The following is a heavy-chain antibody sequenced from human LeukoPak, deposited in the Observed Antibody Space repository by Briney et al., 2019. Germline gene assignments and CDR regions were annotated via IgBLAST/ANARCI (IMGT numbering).Heavy chain of an antibody. Sequence: GRSLRLSCAASGFIFRRYAMHWVRQAPGKGLEWVAVIAFEGSHKYYADSVKGRFTISRDNSKNTLYLQMNSLRAEDTAVYYCAKDERCSGGTCYSAFDHWGQGTLVTVSS. CDR2: IAFEGSHK. CDR3: AKDERCSGGTCYSAFDH. D-gene: IGHD2-15*01. CDR1: GFIFRRYA. J-gene: IGHJ4*02. V-gene: IGHV3-30*18.